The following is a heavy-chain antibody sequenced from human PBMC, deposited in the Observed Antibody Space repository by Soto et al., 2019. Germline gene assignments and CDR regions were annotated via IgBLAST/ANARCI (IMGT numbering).Heavy chain of an antibody. J-gene: IGHJ5*02. CDR3: ARHSWRNWFDP. D-gene: IGHD1-1*01. Sequence: ASVKVSCKASGYTFTSYTMHWVRQAPGQRLEWMGWINAGNGNTKYSQKFQGRVTITRDTSASTAYMELSSLRSEDTAVYYCARHSWRNWFDPWGQGTLVTVSS. CDR2: INAGNGNT. CDR1: GYTFTSYT. V-gene: IGHV1-3*01.